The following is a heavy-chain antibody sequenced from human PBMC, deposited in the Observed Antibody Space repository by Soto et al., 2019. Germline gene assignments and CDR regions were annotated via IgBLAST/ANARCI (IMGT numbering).Heavy chain of an antibody. J-gene: IGHJ6*02. V-gene: IGHV3-30*18. CDR2: ISYDGSNK. CDR1: GFTFSSYG. Sequence: GGSLRLSCAASGFTFSSYGMHWVRQAPGKGLEWVAVISYDGSNKYYAGSVKGRFTISRDNSKNTLYLQMNSLRAEDTAVYYCAKDMLQPDHYYYGMHFWGQRTTVTVSS. CDR3: AKDMLQPDHYYYGMHF. D-gene: IGHD3-10*02.